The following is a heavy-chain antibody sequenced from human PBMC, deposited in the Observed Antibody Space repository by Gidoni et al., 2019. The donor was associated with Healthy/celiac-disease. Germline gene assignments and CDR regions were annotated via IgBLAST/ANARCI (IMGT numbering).Heavy chain of an antibody. Sequence: QVQLQESGPGLVKPSQTLSLTCTVSGGSISSGGYYWRWIRQHPGKGLEWIGYIYYRGSTYYNPSLKSRVTISVDTSKNQFSLKLSSVTAADTAVYYCARNADYGDYTGDAFDIWGQGTMVTVSS. CDR2: IYYRGST. J-gene: IGHJ3*02. CDR3: ARNADYGDYTGDAFDI. CDR1: GGSISSGGYY. D-gene: IGHD4-17*01. V-gene: IGHV4-31*03.